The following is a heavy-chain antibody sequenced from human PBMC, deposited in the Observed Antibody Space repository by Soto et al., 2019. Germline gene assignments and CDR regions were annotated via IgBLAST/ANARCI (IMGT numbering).Heavy chain of an antibody. D-gene: IGHD2-15*01. V-gene: IGHV4-59*01. J-gene: IGHJ4*02. Sequence: VQLQESGPGLVRPSETLSLTCAVSGDSISGYYWTWLRQPPGKGLEWIGFIYYSGNANYNPSLKSRVTMSVDTSRNEFSLWLSSVSAADTAVYFCAKYRRSDAEGYTFLYWGQGALVTVSS. CDR1: GDSISGYY. CDR2: IYYSGNA. CDR3: AKYRRSDAEGYTFLY.